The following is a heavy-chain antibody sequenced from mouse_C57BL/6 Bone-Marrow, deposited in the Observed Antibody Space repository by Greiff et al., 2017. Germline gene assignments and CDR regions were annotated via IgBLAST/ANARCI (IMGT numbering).Heavy chain of an antibody. V-gene: IGHV14-2*01. CDR1: GFNIKDYY. D-gene: IGHD2-4*01. Sequence: EVQLQQSGAELVKPGASVKLSCTASGFNIKDYYMHWVKQRTEQGLEWIGRIDPEDDETKYAPKFQGKATITADTSSNTAYLQLSSLTSEDTAVYYCASLLITGAYWGQGTLVTVSA. J-gene: IGHJ3*01. CDR2: IDPEDDET. CDR3: ASLLITGAY.